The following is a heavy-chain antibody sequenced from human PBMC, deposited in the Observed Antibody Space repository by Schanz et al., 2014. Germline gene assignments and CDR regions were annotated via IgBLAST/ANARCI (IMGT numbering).Heavy chain of an antibody. J-gene: IGHJ4*02. D-gene: IGHD6-25*01. V-gene: IGHV3-11*01. CDR1: GFPFSDYF. Sequence: VQLLESGGGLVQPGGSLRLSCTASGFPFSDYFMAWIRQPPGRGLEWVSYIGNGGVTIYYADSVKGRFTISRDNSKSALYLQMTSLRAEDTAVYYCARIGGSGFDYWAQGTLVTVSS. CDR3: ARIGGSGFDY. CDR2: IGNGGVTI.